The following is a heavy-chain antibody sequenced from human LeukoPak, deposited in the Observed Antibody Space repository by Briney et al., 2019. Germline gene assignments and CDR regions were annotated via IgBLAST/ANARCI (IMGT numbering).Heavy chain of an antibody. Sequence: GGSLRLSCAASGFIFSDYHMNWIRQAPGKGLEWVSDISRSGSTMYYADSVKGRFIISRDNAKNSLHLQMNSLRAEDTAVYYCARAGAAAFSLIDYWGQGTLVTVSS. CDR1: GFIFSDYH. CDR2: ISRSGSTM. D-gene: IGHD6-13*01. CDR3: ARAGAAAFSLIDY. V-gene: IGHV3-11*04. J-gene: IGHJ4*02.